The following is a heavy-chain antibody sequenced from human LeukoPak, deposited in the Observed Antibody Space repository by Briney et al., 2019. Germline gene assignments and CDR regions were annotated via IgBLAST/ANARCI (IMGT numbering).Heavy chain of an antibody. V-gene: IGHV3-64D*06. CDR3: VKASAATAIVTFGY. CDR1: GFTFSSDA. D-gene: IGHD5-18*01. CDR2: ISSNGGST. Sequence: GGSLRLSCSASGFTFSSDAMHWGRQAPGKGVEYVSAISSNGGSTYYADSVKGRVTISRDNSKNTLYLQMTSLRAEHTAVYYCVKASAATAIVTFGYWGQGTLVTVSS. J-gene: IGHJ4*02.